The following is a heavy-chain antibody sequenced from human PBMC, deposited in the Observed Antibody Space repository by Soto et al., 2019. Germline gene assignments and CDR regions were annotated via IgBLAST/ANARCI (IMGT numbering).Heavy chain of an antibody. CDR2: PCAYNGNT. D-gene: IGHD3-22*01. CDR3: VGDYYYDSSGYYTDAFDI. CDR1: GYTFTSCG. Sequence: ASVKVSCKASGYTFTSCGISWVRPDPGPRLQRMGWPCAYNGNTNYAQKLQGRVTMTTDTSTSTAYMELRSLRSDDTAVYYCVGDYYYDSSGYYTDAFDIWGQGTMVTVSS. J-gene: IGHJ3*02. V-gene: IGHV1-18*01.